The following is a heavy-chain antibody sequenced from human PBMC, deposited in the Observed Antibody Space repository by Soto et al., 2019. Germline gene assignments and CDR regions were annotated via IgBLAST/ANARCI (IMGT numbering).Heavy chain of an antibody. Sequence: EVPLVESGGGLVKPGGSLRLSCAASGFTFSSYSMNWVRQAPGKGLEWVSSISPWSGDIYYADSVKGRFTISRDNAKNSLYLQMSILRAEGTAVDYCARRPFDYWGQGTLVTVSS. CDR2: ISPWSGDI. V-gene: IGHV3-21*01. CDR1: GFTFSSYS. J-gene: IGHJ4*02. CDR3: ARRPFDY.